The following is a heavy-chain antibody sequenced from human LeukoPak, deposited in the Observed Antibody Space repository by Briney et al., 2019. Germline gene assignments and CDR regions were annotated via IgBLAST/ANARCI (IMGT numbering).Heavy chain of an antibody. J-gene: IGHJ5*02. CDR1: GFTFSTSA. CDR2: ISGSGDST. V-gene: IGHV3-23*01. Sequence: GGSLRLSCVASGFTFSTSAMTWVRLGPGKGLEWVSAISGSGDSTYYTDSVKGRFTISRDNSKNTLYLHMTSLGAEDTAIYYCAKDISTSSWGQGTLVTASS. CDR3: AKDISTSS. D-gene: IGHD2/OR15-2a*01.